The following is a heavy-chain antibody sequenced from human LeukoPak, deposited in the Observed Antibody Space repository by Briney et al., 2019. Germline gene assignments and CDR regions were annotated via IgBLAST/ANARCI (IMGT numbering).Heavy chain of an antibody. CDR1: GFTFSSHG. Sequence: GGSLRLSCAASGFTFSSHGMIWVRQAPGKGLEWVSYISPGSTTMYYADSVKGRFTVSRDNAKNSLYLQMSSLRAEDTAVYYCARDKYGDYSFDYWGQGTLVTVSS. D-gene: IGHD4-11*01. J-gene: IGHJ4*02. CDR3: ARDKYGDYSFDY. V-gene: IGHV3-48*04. CDR2: ISPGSTTM.